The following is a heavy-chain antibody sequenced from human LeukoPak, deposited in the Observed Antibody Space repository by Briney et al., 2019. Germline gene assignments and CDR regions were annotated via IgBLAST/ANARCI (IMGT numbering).Heavy chain of an antibody. J-gene: IGHJ4*02. CDR2: FYYSGST. V-gene: IGHV4-59*01. CDR3: ARGPGGYSYGYYFDY. Sequence: PSETLSLTCAVSGGSISSYYWSWIRQPPGKGLEWIGFFYYSGSTNYNPSLKSRVAISVDTSKNHFSLKLSSVTAAATAVYYCARGPGGYSYGYYFDYWGQGTLVTVSS. D-gene: IGHD5-18*01. CDR1: GGSISSYY.